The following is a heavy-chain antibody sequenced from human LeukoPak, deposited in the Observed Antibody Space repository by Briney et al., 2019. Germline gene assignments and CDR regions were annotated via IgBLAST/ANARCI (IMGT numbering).Heavy chain of an antibody. V-gene: IGHV3-7*01. Sequence: GGSLRLSCAASGFTFSNAWMTWVRQAPEKGLEWVANIKPDGSGKYYVDSAKGRFTISRDNAKSSLDLQMHGLRAEDTALYYCVRDVGDYWGQGTLVTVSS. CDR2: IKPDGSGK. J-gene: IGHJ4*02. CDR1: GFTFSNAW. CDR3: VRDVGDY.